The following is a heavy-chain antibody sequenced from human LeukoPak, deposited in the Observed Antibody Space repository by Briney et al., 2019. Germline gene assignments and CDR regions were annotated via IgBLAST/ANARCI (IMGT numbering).Heavy chain of an antibody. CDR2: INHSGST. V-gene: IGHV4-34*01. CDR3: ARGRGYNAFDF. J-gene: IGHJ3*01. D-gene: IGHD5-18*01. CDR1: GGSFSGYY. Sequence: SETLSLTCAVYGGSFSGYYWSWIRQPPGKGLEWIGEINHSGSTNYKPSLRSRVTISVDTSKNHFSLKLSSVTAADTAVYYCARGRGYNAFDFWGQGTMVTVSA.